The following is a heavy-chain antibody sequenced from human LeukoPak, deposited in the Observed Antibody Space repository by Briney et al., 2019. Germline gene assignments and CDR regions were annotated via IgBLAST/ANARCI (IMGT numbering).Heavy chain of an antibody. D-gene: IGHD2-2*01. CDR1: GGSVSSGNYY. CDR2: IYYSGST. CDR3: ARGHCSTATCYTVYFDY. V-gene: IGHV4-31*03. J-gene: IGHJ4*02. Sequence: PSETLSLTCTVSGGSVSSGNYYWTWIRQHPGKGLEWIGYIYYSGSTYYNPSLESRVAISADRSKNQFSLRLSSVTAEDTAVYYCARGHCSTATCYTVYFDYWGQGTLLTVSS.